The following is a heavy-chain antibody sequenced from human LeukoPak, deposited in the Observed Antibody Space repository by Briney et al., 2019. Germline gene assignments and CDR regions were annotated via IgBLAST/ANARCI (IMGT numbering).Heavy chain of an antibody. Sequence: PGGSLRLSCTASGLNFSISYMMWVRQAPGKGLEWVATIKPDGSAQYYVDSVKGRFTISRDNAKNSLFLQINSLRAEDTAVYYCANGGTYSSGPWGQGTLVTVSS. D-gene: IGHD3-22*01. CDR2: IKPDGSAQ. CDR3: ANGGTYSSGP. J-gene: IGHJ5*02. CDR1: GLNFSISY. V-gene: IGHV3-7*01.